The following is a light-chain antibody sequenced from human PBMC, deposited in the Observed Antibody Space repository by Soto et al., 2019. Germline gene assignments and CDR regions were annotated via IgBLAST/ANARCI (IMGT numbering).Light chain of an antibody. J-gene: IGKJ1*01. CDR2: WAS. V-gene: IGKV4-1*01. Sequence: DVLRTQSPDSLAVSLGEGATINCKSSQIVLYSSNNKNYLAWYQQKPGQPPKLLIYWASTRESGVPDRFSGSGSGTDFTLTISSLQAEDVAVYYCQQYYSTRTFGQGTKVDI. CDR1: QIVLYSSNNKNY. CDR3: QQYYSTRT.